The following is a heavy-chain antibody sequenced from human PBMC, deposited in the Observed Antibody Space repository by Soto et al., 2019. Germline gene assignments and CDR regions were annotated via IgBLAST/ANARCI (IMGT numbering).Heavy chain of an antibody. CDR1: GGSISSGGYY. D-gene: IGHD2-15*01. V-gene: IGHV4-31*03. CDR3: ARSLLVVVAAPGY. CDR2: IYYSGST. Sequence: QVQLQESGPGLVKPSQTLSLTCTVSGGSISSGGYYWSWIRQHPGKGLEWIGYIYYSGSTYYNPCRRSGVTRSVDTSKNQFSLKLSSVTAADTAVYYCARSLLVVVAAPGYWGRGTLVTVSS. J-gene: IGHJ4*02.